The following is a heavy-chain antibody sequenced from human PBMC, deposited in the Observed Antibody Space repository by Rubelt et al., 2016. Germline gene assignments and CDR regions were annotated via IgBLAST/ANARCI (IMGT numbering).Heavy chain of an antibody. CDR1: GGSISSYY. D-gene: IGHD3-10*01. Sequence: QVQLQESGPGLVKASETLSLTCTVSGGSISSYYWSWIRQPPGKGPEWIGYIQYSGSTNYNPSLKSRVTILVDTSKSQFSLKLSSVAAADTAVYYCARGNYDYGMDVWGQGTTVTVSS. CDR2: IQYSGST. CDR3: ARGNYDYGMDV. J-gene: IGHJ6*02. V-gene: IGHV4-59*12.